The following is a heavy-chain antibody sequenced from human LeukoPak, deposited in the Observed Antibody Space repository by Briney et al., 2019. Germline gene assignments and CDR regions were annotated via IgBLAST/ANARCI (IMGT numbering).Heavy chain of an antibody. CDR3: ARDLPMVRGVIIIFHYYYGMDV. D-gene: IGHD3-10*01. Sequence: VASVKVSCKASGYTFTSYGISWVRQAPGQGLEWMGWISAYNGNTNYAQKLQGRVTMTTDTSTSTAYMELRSLRSDDTAVYYCARDLPMVRGVIIIFHYYYGMDVWGQGTTVTVSS. J-gene: IGHJ6*02. CDR2: ISAYNGNT. V-gene: IGHV1-18*01. CDR1: GYTFTSYG.